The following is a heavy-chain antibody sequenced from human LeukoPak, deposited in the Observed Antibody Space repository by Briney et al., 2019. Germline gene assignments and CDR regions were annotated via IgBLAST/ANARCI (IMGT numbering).Heavy chain of an antibody. Sequence: GGSLRLSCAASGFTFTTYGMHWVRQAPGKGLEWVAFIRYDGSNKYYADSVKGRFTISRDNSKNTLYLQMNSLRAEDTAVYYCAKTSGYSYGSIDYWGQGTLVTVSS. J-gene: IGHJ4*02. D-gene: IGHD5-18*01. CDR3: AKTSGYSYGSIDY. CDR1: GFTFTTYG. V-gene: IGHV3-30*02. CDR2: IRYDGSNK.